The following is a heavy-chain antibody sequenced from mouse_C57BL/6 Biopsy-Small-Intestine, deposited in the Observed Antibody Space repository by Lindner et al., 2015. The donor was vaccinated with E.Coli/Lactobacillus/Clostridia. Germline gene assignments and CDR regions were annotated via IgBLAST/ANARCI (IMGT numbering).Heavy chain of an antibody. CDR2: IYLDNGGT. CDR1: GNTFSGHH. V-gene: IGHV1S29*02. Sequence: SVKVSCKASGNTFSGHHLHWVRQAPGQGLEWMGWIYLDNGGTNYAQKFQGRVTMTRDTSITTAYMELSSLSADDTAVYYCARDGRGWLQVDLWGQGTLVTVSS. CDR3: ARDGRGWLQVDL. J-gene: IGHJ4*01. D-gene: IGHD1-1*02.